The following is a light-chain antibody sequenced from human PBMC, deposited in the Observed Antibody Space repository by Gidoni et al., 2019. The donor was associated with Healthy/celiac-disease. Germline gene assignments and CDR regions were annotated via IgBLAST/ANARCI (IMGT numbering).Light chain of an antibody. J-gene: IGKJ4*01. CDR3: QQRNSYVT. Sequence: IQLTQSPSSMSASVGDRVTITCRASQGISSYLAWYQQKPGKAPKLLFYAASTLQSGVPSRFSGSGSGTYFTLTISSLQPEDFATYYCQQRNSYVTVGGGTKVEIK. CDR2: AAS. V-gene: IGKV1-9*01. CDR1: QGISSY.